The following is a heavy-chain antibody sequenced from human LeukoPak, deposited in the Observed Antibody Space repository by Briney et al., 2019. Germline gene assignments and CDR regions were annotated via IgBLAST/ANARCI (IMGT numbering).Heavy chain of an antibody. V-gene: IGHV3-66*01. CDR2: IHSGGST. CDR1: GFTVSSNY. D-gene: IGHD6-13*01. CDR3: ARGWRDSSWYFDY. Sequence: PGGSLRLSCAASGFTVSSNYMNWVRQAPGKGMEWVSLIHSGGSTYYADSVKGRFIISRDNSKNTLYLQMNSLRAEDTAVYYCARGWRDSSWYFDYWGQGTLVTVSS. J-gene: IGHJ4*02.